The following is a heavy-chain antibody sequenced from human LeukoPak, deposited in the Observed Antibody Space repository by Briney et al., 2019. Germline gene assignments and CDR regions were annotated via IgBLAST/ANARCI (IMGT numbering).Heavy chain of an antibody. J-gene: IGHJ5*02. Sequence: GGSLRLSCAASGFTFSSYAMSWVRQAPGKGLEWVSAISGSGGSTYYADSVKGRFTISRDNSKNTLYLQMNSLRAEDTAVYYCAKDAVWFGELLIWFDPWGQGTLVTVSS. V-gene: IGHV3-23*01. CDR3: AKDAVWFGELLIWFDP. CDR1: GFTFSSYA. CDR2: ISGSGGST. D-gene: IGHD3-10*01.